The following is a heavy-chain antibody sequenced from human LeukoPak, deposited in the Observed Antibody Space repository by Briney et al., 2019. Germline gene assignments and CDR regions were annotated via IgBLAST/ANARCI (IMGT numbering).Heavy chain of an antibody. CDR3: AKGGSRPLDDALDI. CDR1: GFSFSTYA. CDR2: VWHDGSIQ. J-gene: IGHJ3*02. V-gene: IGHV3-33*06. D-gene: IGHD3/OR15-3a*01. Sequence: GRSLRLSCAASGFSFSTYAMNWVRQAPGKGLDWVAIVWHDGSIQKYADSVKGRFTISRDNSRNTVDLQMNSLRADDTAVYFCAKGGSRPLDDALDIWGRGTMVTVSS.